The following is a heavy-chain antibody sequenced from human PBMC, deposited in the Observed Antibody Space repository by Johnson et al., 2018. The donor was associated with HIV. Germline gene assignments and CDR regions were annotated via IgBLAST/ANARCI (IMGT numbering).Heavy chain of an antibody. J-gene: IGHJ3*02. CDR2: ISYDGSNK. Sequence: VQLVESGGGVVQPGRSLRLSCAASEFTFSSYAMHWVRQAPGKGLEWVAGISYDGSNKYYADSVKGRFTISRDNSKNTLYLQMNSLRAEDTAVYYCARGSSEGAFDIWGQGTMVTVSS. CDR1: EFTFSSYA. V-gene: IGHV3-30-3*01. D-gene: IGHD6-19*01. CDR3: ARGSSEGAFDI.